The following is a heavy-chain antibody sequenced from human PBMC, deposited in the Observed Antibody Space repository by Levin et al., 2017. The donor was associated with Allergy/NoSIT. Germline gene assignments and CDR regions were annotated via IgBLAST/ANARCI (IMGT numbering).Heavy chain of an antibody. D-gene: IGHD3-22*01. CDR3: VRAQSNGYWGFDY. Sequence: SETLSLTCTVSSDSISRGDYYWSWIRQPPGKGLEWIGYIYYTGSTNYNPSLKSRVSILVGTSKNQFSLKLSSVTAAETAVYYCVRAQSNGYWGFDYWGQGTLVNVSS. J-gene: IGHJ4*02. CDR1: SDSISRGDYY. CDR2: IYYTGST. V-gene: IGHV4-30-4*01.